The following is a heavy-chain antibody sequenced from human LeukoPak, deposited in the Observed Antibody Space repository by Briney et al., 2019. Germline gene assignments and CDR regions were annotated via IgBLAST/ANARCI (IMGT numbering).Heavy chain of an antibody. CDR2: IGGRDDRT. Sequence: PGGSLRLSCAASGFTFTGHTMTWLRQAPGKGLEWVSIIGGRDDRTYYADSVKGRFTISRDNSKNILYLQMNSLRAEDTAVYYCAFPLGYCSSTSCSPGGYWGQGALVTVSS. V-gene: IGHV3-23*01. CDR3: AFPLGYCSSTSCSPGGY. CDR1: GFTFTGHT. J-gene: IGHJ4*02. D-gene: IGHD2-2*01.